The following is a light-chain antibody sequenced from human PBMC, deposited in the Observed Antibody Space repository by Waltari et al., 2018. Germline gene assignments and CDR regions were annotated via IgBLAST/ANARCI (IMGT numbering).Light chain of an antibody. CDR3: QVWDTTSDRVV. CDR2: DDS. J-gene: IGLJ2*01. V-gene: IGLV3-21*03. Sequence: SYVLTQPPSASVAPGKTARITCGGNNVGSKSVHWYQQKPGQAPLLVVYDDSPRPSGIPDRFSASNSGNTATLTISRVENGDEADYYCQVWDTTSDRVVFGGGTKLTVL. CDR1: NVGSKS.